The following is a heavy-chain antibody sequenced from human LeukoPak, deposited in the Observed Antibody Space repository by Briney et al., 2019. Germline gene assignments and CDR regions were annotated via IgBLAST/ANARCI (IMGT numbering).Heavy chain of an antibody. V-gene: IGHV4-59*01. J-gene: IGHJ4*02. Sequence: LETLSLTCTVSGGSISSYYWSWIRQPPGKGLEWIGYIYHSGSTNYNPSLKSRVTISVDTSKNQFSLKLSSVTAADTAVYYCATTHGLGSSDWTGWGQGTLVTVSS. D-gene: IGHD6-19*01. CDR3: ATTHGLGSSDWTG. CDR1: GGSISSYY. CDR2: IYHSGST.